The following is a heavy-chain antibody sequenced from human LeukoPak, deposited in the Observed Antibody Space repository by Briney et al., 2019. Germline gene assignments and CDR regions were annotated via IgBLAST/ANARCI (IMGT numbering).Heavy chain of an antibody. CDR3: ARVSFHCSSTSCYSNNYYYYGMDV. D-gene: IGHD2-2*01. CDR2: IYYSGTT. J-gene: IGHJ6*02. Sequence: SQTLSLTCTVSGGSISSSGYYWSWIRQHPGKDLEWIGYIYYSGTTDYNPSLESRVIISRDTSKNQFSLKLSSVTAADTAVYHCARVSFHCSSTSCYSNNYYYYGMDVWGQGTTVTVSS. CDR1: GGSISSSGYY. V-gene: IGHV4-31*03.